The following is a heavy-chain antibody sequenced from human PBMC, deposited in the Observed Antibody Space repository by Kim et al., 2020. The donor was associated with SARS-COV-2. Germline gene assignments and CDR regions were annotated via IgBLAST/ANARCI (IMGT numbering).Heavy chain of an antibody. V-gene: IGHV1-8*01. CDR1: GYTFTSYD. D-gene: IGHD3-22*01. CDR2: MNPNSGNT. CDR3: ARALDDSSGYYYYYYYGMDV. Sequence: ASVKVSCKASGYTFTSYDINWVRQATGQGLEWMGWMNPNSGNTGYAQKFQGRVTMTRNTSISTAYMELSSLRSEDTAVYYCARALDDSSGYYYYYYYGMDVWGQGTTVTVSS. J-gene: IGHJ6*02.